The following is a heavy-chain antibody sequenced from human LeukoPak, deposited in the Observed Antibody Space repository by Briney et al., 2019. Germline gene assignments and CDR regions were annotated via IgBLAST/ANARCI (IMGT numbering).Heavy chain of an antibody. CDR2: ISASGGRT. CDR1: GFTFSTFA. CDR3: ASRQYDILTGYDGALDI. V-gene: IGHV3-23*01. D-gene: IGHD3-9*01. J-gene: IGHJ3*02. Sequence: GGSLILSCAASGFTFSTFAMSWVRQAPGKGLEWVSIISASGGRTYYADSVKGRFTISRDNSKNTLYLQMNSLRAEDTAVYYCASRQYDILTGYDGALDIWGQGTMVTVSS.